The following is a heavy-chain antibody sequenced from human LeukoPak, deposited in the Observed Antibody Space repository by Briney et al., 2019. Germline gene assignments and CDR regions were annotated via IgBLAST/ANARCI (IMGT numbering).Heavy chain of an antibody. Sequence: ASVKVSCMASGYTFTSYDINWVRQATGQGLEWMGWMNPNSGNTGYAQKFQGRVTITGNTSISTAYMELSSLRSEDTAVYYCAREEAVAAGRWFDPWGQGTLVTVSS. J-gene: IGHJ5*02. CDR1: GYTFTSYD. D-gene: IGHD6-19*01. CDR2: MNPNSGNT. V-gene: IGHV1-8*03. CDR3: AREEAVAAGRWFDP.